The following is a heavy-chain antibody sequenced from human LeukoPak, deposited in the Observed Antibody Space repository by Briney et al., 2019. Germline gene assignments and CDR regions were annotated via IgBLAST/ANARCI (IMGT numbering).Heavy chain of an antibody. J-gene: IGHJ5*02. Sequence: GGSLRLSCAASGFTFSSYSMNWVRQAPGKGLEWVSYISSGGSTIYYADSVKGRFTISRDNAKNSLYLQMNSPRAEDTAVYYCARGESSGWSPWFDPWGQGTLVTVSS. CDR2: ISSGGSTI. V-gene: IGHV3-48*01. D-gene: IGHD6-19*01. CDR3: ARGESSGWSPWFDP. CDR1: GFTFSSYS.